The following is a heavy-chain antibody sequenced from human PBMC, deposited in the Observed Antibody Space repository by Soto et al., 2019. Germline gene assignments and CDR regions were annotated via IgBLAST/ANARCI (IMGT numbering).Heavy chain of an antibody. Sequence: GGSLRLSCVASGVTLSYYGVHWVRQSPGKGLEWVALIWNHGNTAYHADSVKGRFTVSRDNSRNTGYLQINSLRAQDTAFYYCAGLPHSHRIGGSGPWGRGTLVTVSS. CDR1: GVTLSYYG. J-gene: IGHJ5*02. CDR2: IWNHGNTA. V-gene: IGHV3-33*01. CDR3: AGLPHSHRIGGSGP. D-gene: IGHD6-13*01.